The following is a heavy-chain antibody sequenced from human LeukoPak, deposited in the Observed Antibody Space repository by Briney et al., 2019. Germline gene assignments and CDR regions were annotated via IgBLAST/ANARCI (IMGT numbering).Heavy chain of an antibody. J-gene: IGHJ4*02. CDR1: GGTFSGYA. V-gene: IGHV1-69*04. D-gene: IGHD6-13*01. CDR2: ITPILGIA. Sequence: SVKVSCKASGGTFSGYAISWVRQAPGQGLEWMGRITPILGIANYAQKFQGRVTITADKSTSTAYMELSSLRSEDTAVYYCARIAAAGIFSFDYWGQGTLVTVSS. CDR3: ARIAAAGIFSFDY.